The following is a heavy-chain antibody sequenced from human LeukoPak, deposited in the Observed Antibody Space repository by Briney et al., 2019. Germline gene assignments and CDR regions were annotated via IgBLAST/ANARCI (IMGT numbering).Heavy chain of an antibody. CDR2: ISSGSNSI. J-gene: IGHJ4*02. CDR3: ARGHGSGDY. CDR1: GFTFSSYS. D-gene: IGHD3-10*01. V-gene: IGHV3-48*01. Sequence: GGSLRLSCAASGFTFSSYSMNWVRQAPGKGLEWVSYISSGSNSIYYADSVKGRFTISRDNAEDSLYLEMNSLRGEDTAVYYCARGHGSGDYWGQGTLVTVSS.